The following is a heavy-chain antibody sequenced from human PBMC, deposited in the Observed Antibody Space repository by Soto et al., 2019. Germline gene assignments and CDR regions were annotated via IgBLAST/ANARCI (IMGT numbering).Heavy chain of an antibody. J-gene: IGHJ5*02. V-gene: IGHV5-51*01. CDR1: GYTFTRFW. Sequence: GESLKISCKGSGYTFTRFWIAWVRQMPGKGLEWMGIIYPGDSDTRYSPSFQGQVTISADKSINTVYLQWSTPKASDTAMYYCALSPGGSSASNWFDPWGQGTLVTVSS. CDR2: IYPGDSDT. D-gene: IGHD6-19*01. CDR3: ALSPGGSSASNWFDP.